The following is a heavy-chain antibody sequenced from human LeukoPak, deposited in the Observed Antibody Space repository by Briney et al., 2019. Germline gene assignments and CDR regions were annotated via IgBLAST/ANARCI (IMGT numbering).Heavy chain of an antibody. CDR2: IYYSGST. D-gene: IGHD3-10*01. CDR3: ARFTRNQGYYYGSGSYYSDKGIDY. V-gene: IGHV4-30-4*01. Sequence: SETLSLTCTVSGGSISSGDYYWSWIRQPPGKGLEWIGYIYYSGSTYYNPSLKSRVTISVDTSKNQFSLKLSSVTAADTAVYYCARFTRNQGYYYGSGSYYSDKGIDYWGQGTLVTVSS. CDR1: GGSISSGDYY. J-gene: IGHJ4*02.